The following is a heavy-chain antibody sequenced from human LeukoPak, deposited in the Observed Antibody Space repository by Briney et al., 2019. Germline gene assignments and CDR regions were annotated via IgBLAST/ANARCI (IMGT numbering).Heavy chain of an antibody. D-gene: IGHD6-6*01. Sequence: GGSLRLSCAASGFTFSSYTVNWVRQTPGKGLEWVSHISSSSSTIYYADSVKGRFTISRDNAKNSLYLQMTSLRAEDTAVYYCAKDLPIAARPFDYWGQGTLVTVSS. CDR2: ISSSSSTI. CDR1: GFTFSSYT. J-gene: IGHJ4*02. V-gene: IGHV3-48*04. CDR3: AKDLPIAARPFDY.